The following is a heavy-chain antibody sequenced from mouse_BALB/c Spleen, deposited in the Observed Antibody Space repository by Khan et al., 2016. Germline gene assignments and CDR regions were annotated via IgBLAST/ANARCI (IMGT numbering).Heavy chain of an antibody. CDR3: GRARYYGYLAY. J-gene: IGHJ3*01. CDR2: INPDSSTI. V-gene: IGHV4-1*02. CDR1: GFDFSRYW. D-gene: IGHD1-1*01. Sequence: EVKLLESGGGLVQPGGSLKLSCAASGFDFSRYWMSWVRQAPGKGLEWIGEINPDSSTINYTPSLKDKFIISRDNAKNTLYLQMSKVGSEDTALYYCGRARYYGYLAYWGQGTLVTVSA.